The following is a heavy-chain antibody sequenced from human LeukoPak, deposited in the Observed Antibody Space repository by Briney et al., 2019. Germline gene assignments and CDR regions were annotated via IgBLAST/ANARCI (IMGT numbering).Heavy chain of an antibody. CDR3: ARASPGFDFFDY. J-gene: IGHJ4*02. CDR2: IYTSGST. V-gene: IGHV4-61*02. CDR1: GGSISSGSYY. Sequence: SETLSLTCTVSGGSISSGSYYWSWIRQPAGKGLEWIGRIYTSGSTNYNPSLKSRVTMSVDTSKNQFSLKLSSVTAADTAVYYCARASPGFDFFDYWGQGTLVTVSS. D-gene: IGHD3-10*01.